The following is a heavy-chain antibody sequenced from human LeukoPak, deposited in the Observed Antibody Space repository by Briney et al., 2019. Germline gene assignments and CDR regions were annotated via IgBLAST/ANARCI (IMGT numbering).Heavy chain of an antibody. CDR1: GYSISSGYY. CDR2: IYHSGNT. CDR3: ASQQGLSD. Sequence: PSKTLSLTCTVSGYSISSGYYWGWIRQPPGKGLEWIGSIYHSGNTFYNPSLKSRVTISVDTSKNQFSLNLSSVTVADTALYYCASQQGLSDWGQGTLVTVSS. V-gene: IGHV4-38-2*02. D-gene: IGHD6-13*01. J-gene: IGHJ4*02.